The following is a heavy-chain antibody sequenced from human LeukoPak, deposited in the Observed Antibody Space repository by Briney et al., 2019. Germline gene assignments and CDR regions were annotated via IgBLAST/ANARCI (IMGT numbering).Heavy chain of an antibody. CDR2: IYYTGT. V-gene: IGHV4-59*02. CDR1: GGSVTDYY. CDR3: ARDREYYMDV. D-gene: IGHD1-26*01. J-gene: IGHJ6*03. Sequence: SETLSLTCTVSGGSVTDYYWSWIRQSPGKGLEWIGYIYYTGTSYNPSLKSRVTISADTSKNQFSLKLISVTAADTAVYYCARDREYYMDVWGKGTTVTISS.